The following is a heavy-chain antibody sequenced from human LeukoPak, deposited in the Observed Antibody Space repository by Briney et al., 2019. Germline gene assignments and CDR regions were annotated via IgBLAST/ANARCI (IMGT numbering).Heavy chain of an antibody. V-gene: IGHV1-69*04. CDR1: GDTFSSYA. J-gene: IGHJ4*02. D-gene: IGHD6-13*01. CDR3: ARSTAAAGIDY. Sequence: GSSVKVSCKASGDTFSSYAISWVRQAPGQGLEWMGRIIPILGIANYAQKFQGRVTITADKSTSTAYMELSSLRSEDTAVYYCARSTAAAGIDYWGQGTLVTVSS. CDR2: IIPILGIA.